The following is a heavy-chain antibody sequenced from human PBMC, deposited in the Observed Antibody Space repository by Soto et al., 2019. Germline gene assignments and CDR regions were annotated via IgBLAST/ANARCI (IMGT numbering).Heavy chain of an antibody. J-gene: IGHJ4*02. CDR2: IIPIFGTA. D-gene: IGHD3-22*01. V-gene: IGHV1-69*06. CDR1: GGTFSSYA. Sequence: SVKVSCKASGGTFSSYAISWVRQAPGQGLEWMGGIIPIFGTANYAQKFQGRVTITADKSTSTAYMVLSSLRSEDAAVYYCARIAYDSSGYSDYWGKGTLVTVSS. CDR3: ARIAYDSSGYSDY.